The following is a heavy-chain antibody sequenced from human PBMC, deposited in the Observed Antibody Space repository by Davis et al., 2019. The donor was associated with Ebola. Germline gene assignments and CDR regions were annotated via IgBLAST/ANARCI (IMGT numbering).Heavy chain of an antibody. CDR3: ARRLGVSKDTRHDH. J-gene: IGHJ4*02. Sequence: ASVKVSCKASGYTFTSYDINWVRQATGHGLEWMGWMNPNSGNTGYAQKFQGRVTMTRNTSISTAYMEVSSLRSEDTAVYYCARRLGVSKDTRHDHWGQGTLVTVSS. D-gene: IGHD2-15*01. V-gene: IGHV1-8*01. CDR2: MNPNSGNT. CDR1: GYTFTSYD.